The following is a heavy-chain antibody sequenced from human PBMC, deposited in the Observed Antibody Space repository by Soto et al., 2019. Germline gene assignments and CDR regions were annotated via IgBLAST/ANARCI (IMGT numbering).Heavy chain of an antibody. D-gene: IGHD1-1*01. CDR3: VRDGTKTLRDWFDP. Sequence: SETLSLTCTVSGASISGFYWSWIWKSAGKGLEWIGRIYATGTTDYNPSLKSRVMMSVDTSKKQFSLKLRSVTAADTAVYYCVRDGTKTLRDWFDPWGQGISVTVSS. CDR1: GASISGFY. CDR2: IYATGTT. V-gene: IGHV4-4*07. J-gene: IGHJ5*02.